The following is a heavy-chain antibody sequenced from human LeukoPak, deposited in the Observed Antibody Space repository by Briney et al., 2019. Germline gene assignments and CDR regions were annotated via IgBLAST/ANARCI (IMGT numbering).Heavy chain of an antibody. Sequence: QTGGSLRLSCAASGFTFSSYAMHWVRQAPGKGLEWVAVISYDGSNKYYADSVKGRFTISRDNSKNTLYLQMNSLRAEDTAVYYCAKDRVSSSSRFRALGGFDIWGQGTMVTVSS. D-gene: IGHD6-6*01. CDR1: GFTFSSYA. CDR2: ISYDGSNK. J-gene: IGHJ3*02. V-gene: IGHV3-30-3*01. CDR3: AKDRVSSSSRFRALGGFDI.